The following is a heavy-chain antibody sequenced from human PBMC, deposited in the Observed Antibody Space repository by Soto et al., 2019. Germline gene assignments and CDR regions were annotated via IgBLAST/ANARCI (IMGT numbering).Heavy chain of an antibody. J-gene: IGHJ4*02. CDR1: GGSISSYY. Sequence: QVQLQESGPGLVKPSETLSLTCTVSGGSISSYYWSWIRQPPGKGLEWIGYIYYSGSTNYNPSLRSRVPISVDTSKNQFSLKLSSVPAADTAVYYCARRWGFTFDYWGQGTLVTVSS. D-gene: IGHD1-26*01. V-gene: IGHV4-59*08. CDR3: ARRWGFTFDY. CDR2: IYYSGST.